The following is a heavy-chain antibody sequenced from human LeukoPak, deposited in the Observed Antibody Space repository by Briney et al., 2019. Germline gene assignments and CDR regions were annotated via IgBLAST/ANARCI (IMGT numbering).Heavy chain of an antibody. CDR2: INHSGST. Sequence: SETLSLTCAVYGGSFSGYYWSWIRQPPGKGLEWIGEINHSGSTNYNPSLKSRVTISVDTSKNQFSLKLSSVTAADTAVYYCAGSGWWLRRGALFDYWGQGTLVTVSS. CDR1: GGSFSGYY. J-gene: IGHJ4*02. CDR3: AGSGWWLRRGALFDY. D-gene: IGHD5-12*01. V-gene: IGHV4-34*01.